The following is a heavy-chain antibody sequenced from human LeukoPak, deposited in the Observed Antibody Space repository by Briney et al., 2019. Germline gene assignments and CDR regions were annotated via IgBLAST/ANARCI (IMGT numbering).Heavy chain of an antibody. Sequence: GGSLRLSCAASGFTFSDYYMSWIRQAPGKGLEWVSYISNTGNNLNYADSVKGRFTISRDNAKNSLSLQMNSLRAEDTAVYYCARILDSAWGELGYWGQGTLVTVSS. D-gene: IGHD6-19*01. CDR2: ISNTGNNL. J-gene: IGHJ4*02. V-gene: IGHV3-11*04. CDR3: ARILDSAWGELGY. CDR1: GFTFSDYY.